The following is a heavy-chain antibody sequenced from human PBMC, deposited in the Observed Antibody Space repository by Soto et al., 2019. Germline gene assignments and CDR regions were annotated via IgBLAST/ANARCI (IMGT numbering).Heavy chain of an antibody. D-gene: IGHD5-12*01. V-gene: IGHV3-30*18. J-gene: IGHJ4*02. CDR1: GFTFSSDG. Sequence: AGSLRLSCAASGFTFSSDGMHWVRQAPGKGLEWVAVISYDGSNKYYADSVKGRFTISRDNSKNTLYLQMNSLRAEDKAVYYCAKHSGYDHEAFDYWGQGTLVTVSS. CDR2: ISYDGSNK. CDR3: AKHSGYDHEAFDY.